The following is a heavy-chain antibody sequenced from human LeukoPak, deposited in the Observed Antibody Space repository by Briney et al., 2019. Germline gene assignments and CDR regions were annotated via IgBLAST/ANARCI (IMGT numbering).Heavy chain of an antibody. CDR2: INHSGNT. V-gene: IGHV4-34*01. CDR3: ARTGSGSYYNDAFDI. D-gene: IGHD3-10*01. Sequence: SEALSLTRAVYGGFFSGYYWSWIRQPPGEGVGWVGEINHSGNTNYNPSLKSRVTISVDTSKNQVSLKLSCVTAADTAVYYCARTGSGSYYNDAFDIWGQGTMLTVSS. CDR1: GGFFSGYY. J-gene: IGHJ3*02.